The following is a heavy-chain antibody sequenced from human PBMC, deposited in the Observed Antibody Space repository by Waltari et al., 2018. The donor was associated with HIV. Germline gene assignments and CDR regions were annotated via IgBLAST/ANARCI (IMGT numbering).Heavy chain of an antibody. CDR1: GYHFTGNY. Sequence: QVQLLHSGPEVRKPGASVKVSCRAPGYHFTGNYMHWVRQAPGQGLEWMGWINPNSGNTHLAQKFKGKVTMTRVTSIRTAYLEMRRLKSDDTAIYYCARDGVGDAAFDYWGQGTLVTVS. J-gene: IGHJ4*02. D-gene: IGHD1-26*01. CDR3: ARDGVGDAAFDY. CDR2: INPNSGNT. V-gene: IGHV1-2*02.